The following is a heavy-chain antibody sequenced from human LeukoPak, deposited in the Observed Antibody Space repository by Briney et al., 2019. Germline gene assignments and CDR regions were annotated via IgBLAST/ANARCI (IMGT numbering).Heavy chain of an antibody. CDR3: ARLNAYSSSWRYFDS. CDR1: GGSISSSSYF. CDR2: LYYSGTT. J-gene: IGHJ4*02. V-gene: IGHV4-39*01. Sequence: SETLSLTCTVSGGSISSSSYFWGWIRQPPGRGLEWIGTLYYSGTTSYNPSLQSRVTISVDTSKNQFSLKLSSVTAADTSIYYCARLNAYSSSWRYFDSWGQGTLVTASS. D-gene: IGHD6-13*01.